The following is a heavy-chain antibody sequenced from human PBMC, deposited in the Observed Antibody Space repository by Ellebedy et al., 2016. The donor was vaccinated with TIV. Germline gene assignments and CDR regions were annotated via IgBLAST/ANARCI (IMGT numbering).Heavy chain of an antibody. V-gene: IGHV4-59*01. D-gene: IGHD3-10*01. J-gene: IGHJ4*02. CDR2: FHYSGTT. CDR3: ARTSTMVRGALDY. Sequence: SETLSLXXTASDGSIRGYHWSWIRQSPGKGLEWIGYFHYSGTTNYNPSLKSRLSISVDTSKNKFSLNLSSVTAADTGVYYCARTSTMVRGALDYWGQGTLVTVSS. CDR1: DGSIRGYH.